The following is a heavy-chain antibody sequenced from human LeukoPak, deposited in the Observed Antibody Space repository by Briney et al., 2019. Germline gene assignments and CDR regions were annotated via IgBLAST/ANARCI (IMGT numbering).Heavy chain of an antibody. CDR1: GYTFSNYW. J-gene: IGHJ4*02. V-gene: IGHV5-51*01. Sequence: GESLKISCKGFGYTFSNYWIGWVRQMPGKGLEWMGIIYPDDSDTRYSPSFQGQVTISADKSISTAYLQWSSLKASDTAMYYCARLPYYYDSSGYYYPLDYWGQGTLVTVSS. CDR2: IYPDDSDT. CDR3: ARLPYYYDSSGYYYPLDY. D-gene: IGHD3-22*01.